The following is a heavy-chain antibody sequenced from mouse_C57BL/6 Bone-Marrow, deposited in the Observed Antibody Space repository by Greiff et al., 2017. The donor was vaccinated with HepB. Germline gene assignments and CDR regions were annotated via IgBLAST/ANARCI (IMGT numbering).Heavy chain of an antibody. CDR3: ARGGVLSLFDF. V-gene: IGHV5-16*01. CDR1: GFTFSDYY. CDR2: INYDGSST. D-gene: IGHD1-1*01. Sequence: EVQLVESEGGLVQPGSSMKLSCTASGFTFSDYYMAWVRQVPEKGLEWVANINYDGSSTYYLDSLKSRFIISRDNAKNILYRQMSSLKSEDTATYYCARGGVLSLFDFWGQGTTLTVSA. J-gene: IGHJ2*01.